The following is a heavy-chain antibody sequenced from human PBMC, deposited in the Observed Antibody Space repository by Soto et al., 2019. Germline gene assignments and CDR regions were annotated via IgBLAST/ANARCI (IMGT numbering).Heavy chain of an antibody. D-gene: IGHD1-1*01. V-gene: IGHV3-7*01. CDR2: IKQDGSEK. CDR3: ANVCPRRTPGYFFDY. Sequence: GGSLRLSCAASGFTFSSYWMSWVRQAPGKGLEWVANIKQDGSEKYYVDSVKGRFTISRDNAKNSLYLQMNSLRAEDTAVYYCANVCPRRTPGYFFDYWGQGTPVNVFS. CDR1: GFTFSSYW. J-gene: IGHJ4*02.